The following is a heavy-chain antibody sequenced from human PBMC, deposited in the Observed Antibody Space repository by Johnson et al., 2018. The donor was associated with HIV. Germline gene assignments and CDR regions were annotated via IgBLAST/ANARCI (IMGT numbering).Heavy chain of an antibody. CDR2: ISWKSGNT. J-gene: IGHJ3*02. CDR3: GSLGDGHQKGAFEI. Sequence: QVQLVESGGGVVQPGGSLRLSCAASGFTFSSYGMNWLRQAPGKGLEWVSGISWKSGNTGYADSVKGRFTISRDNSKNTLYLQMNSLRVEDTAVYFCGSLGDGHQKGAFEIWGHGTMVTVSS. D-gene: IGHD3-16*01. V-gene: IGHV3-NL1*01. CDR1: GFTFSSYG.